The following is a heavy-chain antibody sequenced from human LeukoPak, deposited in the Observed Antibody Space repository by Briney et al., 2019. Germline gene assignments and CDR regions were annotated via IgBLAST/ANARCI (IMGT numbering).Heavy chain of an antibody. D-gene: IGHD3-16*01. J-gene: IGHJ4*02. V-gene: IGHV5-51*01. CDR3: AREVYDYVWGSYDY. CDR1: GYSFTSYW. Sequence: GESLKISCKGSGYSFTSYWIGWVREMPGKGLEWMGFIYPGDSDTSYSPSFQGQVTISADKSISPAYLQWSSLKASDTAMYYCAREVYDYVWGSYDYWGQGTLVTVSS. CDR2: IYPGDSDT.